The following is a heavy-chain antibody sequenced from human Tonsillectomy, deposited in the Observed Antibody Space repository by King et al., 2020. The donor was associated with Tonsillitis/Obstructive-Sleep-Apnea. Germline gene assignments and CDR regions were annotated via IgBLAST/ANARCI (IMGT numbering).Heavy chain of an antibody. Sequence: VQLVESGGGVVQPGGSLRLSCAASRFTFDDYAMHWVRQAPGKGLEWVSLISGDGGSTYYADSVKGRFTISRDNSKNSLYLQMNSLRTEDTALYYCAKDIRIAVANAEYFQHWGQGTLVTVSS. D-gene: IGHD6-19*01. CDR2: ISGDGGST. J-gene: IGHJ1*01. CDR3: AKDIRIAVANAEYFQH. CDR1: RFTFDDYA. V-gene: IGHV3-43*02.